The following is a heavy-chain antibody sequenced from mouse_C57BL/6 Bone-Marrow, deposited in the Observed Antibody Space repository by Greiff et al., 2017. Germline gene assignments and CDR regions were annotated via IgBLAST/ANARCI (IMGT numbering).Heavy chain of an antibody. CDR2: ISNGGGST. D-gene: IGHD2-1*01. CDR3: ARLIYYGNYVWFAY. J-gene: IGHJ3*01. V-gene: IGHV5-12*01. Sequence: EVQLVESGGGLVQPGGSLKLSCAASGFTFSDYYLYWVRLTPERRLEWVAYISNGGGSTYYPDTVKGRFTISRDNAKNTLYLQMSRLKSEDTAMYYCARLIYYGNYVWFAYWGQGTLVTGSA. CDR1: GFTFSDYY.